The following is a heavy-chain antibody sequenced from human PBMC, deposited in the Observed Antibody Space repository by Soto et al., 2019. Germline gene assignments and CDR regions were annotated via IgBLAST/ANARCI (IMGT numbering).Heavy chain of an antibody. D-gene: IGHD6-19*01. Sequence: SLRLSCAASGFTFSSYSMNWVRQAPGKGLEWVSYISSSSSTIYYADSVKGRFTISRDNAKNSLYLQMNSLRAEDTAVYYCARDRSSGWLWGQGTLVTVSS. CDR1: GFTFSSYS. CDR3: ARDRSSGWL. V-gene: IGHV3-48*01. J-gene: IGHJ4*02. CDR2: ISSSSSTI.